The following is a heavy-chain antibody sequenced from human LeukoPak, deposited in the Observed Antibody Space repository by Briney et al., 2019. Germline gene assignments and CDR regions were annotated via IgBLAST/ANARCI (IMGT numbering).Heavy chain of an antibody. CDR3: ARGSGGGSGTYYYYYMDV. Sequence: GGSLRLSCAASGFTFSSYSMNWVSQAPGKGLEWVSYINSGSSTIYYAGSVKGRFTISRDNAKNSLYLQMNSLRAEDSAMYFCARGSGGGSGTYYYYYMDVWGNGTTVTVSS. CDR2: INSGSSTI. J-gene: IGHJ6*03. D-gene: IGHD3-10*01. V-gene: IGHV3-48*01. CDR1: GFTFSSYS.